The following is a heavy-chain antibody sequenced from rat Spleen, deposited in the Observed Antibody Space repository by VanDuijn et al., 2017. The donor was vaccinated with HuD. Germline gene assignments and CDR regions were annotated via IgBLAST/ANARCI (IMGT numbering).Heavy chain of an antibody. CDR3: ARSAKYYYDGSYYYVHFDY. V-gene: IGHV2-45*01. CDR2: MWSGGST. CDR1: GFSLTSYN. D-gene: IGHD1-12*02. Sequence: QVQLKESGPGLVQPSETLSLTCTVSGFSLTSYNVHWVRQPPGKGLEWMGVMWSGGSTDYNSVLKSRLSINRDTSKNQVFLKMNSLQTEDTAMYFCARSAKYYYDGSYYYVHFDYWGQGVMVTVSS. J-gene: IGHJ2*01.